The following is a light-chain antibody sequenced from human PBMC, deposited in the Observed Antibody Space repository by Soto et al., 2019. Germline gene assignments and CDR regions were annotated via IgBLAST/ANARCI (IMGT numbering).Light chain of an antibody. CDR2: AAS. CDR1: QSISNH. V-gene: IGKV1-39*01. J-gene: IGKJ1*01. Sequence: DIQMTQSPSSLSASVEDRVIITCRASQSISNHLNWYQQKPGKAPKLLIFAASSLQSGVPSRFSGSRSGPDFTLTISSLQPEDFATYYCQHSYSSPPTFGQGTMVEIK. CDR3: QHSYSSPPT.